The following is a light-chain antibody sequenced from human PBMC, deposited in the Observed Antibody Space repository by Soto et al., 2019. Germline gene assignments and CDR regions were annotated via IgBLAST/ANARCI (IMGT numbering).Light chain of an antibody. CDR3: AAWDDSLNGREV. J-gene: IGLJ1*01. CDR2: SNI. V-gene: IGLV1-44*01. CDR1: SSNIGSNS. Sequence: QSVLTQPPSASGTPGQRVTISCSGSSSNIGSNSVNWYQQLPGAAPKLLIYSNIQRPSGVPDRFSGSKSGTSASLAISGLQSEDEADYYCAAWDDSLNGREVFGTGTKVTVL.